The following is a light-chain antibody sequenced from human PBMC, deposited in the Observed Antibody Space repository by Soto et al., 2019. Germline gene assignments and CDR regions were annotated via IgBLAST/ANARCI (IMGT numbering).Light chain of an antibody. Sequence: DIPMTQSTSSLSASVRDRVTITCRASQGISNYLAWYQQKPGKVPKLLIYAASTLQSGVPSRFSGSGSGTDFTLTISSLQPEDVATYYCQKYDSAPWTFGQGTKVEIK. J-gene: IGKJ1*01. CDR2: AAS. V-gene: IGKV1-27*01. CDR3: QKYDSAPWT. CDR1: QGISNY.